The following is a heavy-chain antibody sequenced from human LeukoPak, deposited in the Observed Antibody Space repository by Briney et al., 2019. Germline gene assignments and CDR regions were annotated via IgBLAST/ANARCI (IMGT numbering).Heavy chain of an antibody. CDR3: ATHFKGPRYNYGDLFDY. D-gene: IGHD5-18*01. Sequence: SETLSLTCTVSGGSISDYHWSWIRQPPGEGLEWNGYISYSGSTDYNPSLKRLVTLSVDTSNNQFSPKLSPVTAEDTAVYYCATHFKGPRYNYGDLFDYWGQGTLVTVSS. CDR2: ISYSGST. CDR1: GGSISDYH. V-gene: IGHV4-59*08. J-gene: IGHJ4*02.